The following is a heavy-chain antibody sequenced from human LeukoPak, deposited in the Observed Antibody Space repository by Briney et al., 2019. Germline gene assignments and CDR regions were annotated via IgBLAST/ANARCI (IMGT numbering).Heavy chain of an antibody. D-gene: IGHD2-2*01. CDR3: AKVGRYCSSTSCSRTYYYYGIDV. CDR1: GFTFSSYG. J-gene: IGHJ6*02. CDR2: ISYDGSNK. V-gene: IGHV3-30*18. Sequence: GGSLRLSCAASGFTFSSYGMHWVRQAPGKGLEWVAVISYDGSNKYYADSVKGRFTISRDNPKNTLYLQMNSLRAEDTAVYYCAKVGRYCSSTSCSRTYYYYGIDVWGQGTTVTVSS.